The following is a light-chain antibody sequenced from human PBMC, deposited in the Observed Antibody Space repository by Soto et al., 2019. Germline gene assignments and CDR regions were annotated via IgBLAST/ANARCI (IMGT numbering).Light chain of an antibody. CDR3: SYYISGRML. CDR1: DSDIGSYNY. V-gene: IGLV2-14*03. CDR2: EVT. Sequence: QSAPAQPASVSGSPGQSITISCTGTDSDIGSYNYVSWYQQPPAKAPKLIIYEVTNRPSGVSDRFSGSKSAHTASLTISWLQADDEADYYCSYYISGRMLFGGGTKLTVL. J-gene: IGLJ3*02.